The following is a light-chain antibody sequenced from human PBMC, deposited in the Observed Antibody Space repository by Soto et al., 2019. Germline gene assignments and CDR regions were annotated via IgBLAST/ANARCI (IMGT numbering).Light chain of an antibody. J-gene: IGKJ2*03. CDR2: GAY. CDR1: QSVSSN. CDR3: QQYNSWPPYS. V-gene: IGKV3-15*01. Sequence: EIVMTQSPAPLSVSPGERATLSCRASQSVSSNLAWYQQKPGQVPRLLIYGAYARATGIPARFSGSGSGTEFTLTISSLQSEDFAVYYCQQYNSWPPYSFGQGTKLEIK.